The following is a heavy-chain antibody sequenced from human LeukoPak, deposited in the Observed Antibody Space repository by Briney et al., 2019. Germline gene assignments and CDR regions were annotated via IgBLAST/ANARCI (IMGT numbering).Heavy chain of an antibody. V-gene: IGHV3-23*01. D-gene: IGHD2-15*01. CDR1: GFTFSSYV. Sequence: GGSLGLSCAASGFTFSSYVMSWVRQAPGKGLEWVSDISGSGGSTYYADSVKGRFTISRDNSKNTLYLQMNSLRAEDTAVYNCAKQGCSGGSCYFDYWGQGTLVTVSS. CDR3: AKQGCSGGSCYFDY. CDR2: ISGSGGST. J-gene: IGHJ4*02.